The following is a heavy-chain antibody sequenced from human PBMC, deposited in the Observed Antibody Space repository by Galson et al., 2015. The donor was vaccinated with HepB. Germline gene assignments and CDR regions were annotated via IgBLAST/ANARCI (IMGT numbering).Heavy chain of an antibody. Sequence: SLRLSCAASGFTFSSFGMYWVRQAPGKGLEWISYISSSGNTIYYADSFKGRSTISRDNAENSLYLQMYSLRDEDTAVYYCATWAGHSYGSRATYVFDYWGQGTLVTVSS. CDR2: ISSSGNTI. CDR1: GFTFSSFG. D-gene: IGHD4/OR15-4a*01. J-gene: IGHJ4*02. V-gene: IGHV3-48*02. CDR3: ATWAGHSYGSRATYVFDY.